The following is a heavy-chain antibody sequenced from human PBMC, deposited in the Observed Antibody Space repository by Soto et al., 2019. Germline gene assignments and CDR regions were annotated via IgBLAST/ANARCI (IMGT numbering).Heavy chain of an antibody. CDR3: ARHHELSWDFDY. V-gene: IGHV1-3*01. CDR1: GYTFTSYA. Sequence: ASVKVSCKASGYTFTSYAMHWVRQAPGQRLEWMGWINAGNGNTKYSQKFQGRVTITRDTSASTAYMELSSLRSADTAVYYCARHHELSWDFDYWGQGTLVTVSS. J-gene: IGHJ4*02. D-gene: IGHD3-16*02. CDR2: INAGNGNT.